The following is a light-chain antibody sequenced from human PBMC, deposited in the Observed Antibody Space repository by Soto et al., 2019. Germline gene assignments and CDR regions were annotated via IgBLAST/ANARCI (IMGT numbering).Light chain of an antibody. CDR2: KAS. V-gene: IGKV1-5*03. Sequence: DIQMTQSPSTLSASVGDRVTITCRASESISSWSAWYQQKPGKAPKLLIYKASSLESGVPSRFSGSGSGTEFTLTVSSLQPDDFAIYFCQQFSTSPYTFGQGTKLEIK. CDR3: QQFSTSPYT. CDR1: ESISSW. J-gene: IGKJ2*01.